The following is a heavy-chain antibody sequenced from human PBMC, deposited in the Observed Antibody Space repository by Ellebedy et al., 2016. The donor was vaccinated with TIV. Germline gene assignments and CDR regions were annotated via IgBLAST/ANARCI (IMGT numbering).Heavy chain of an antibody. D-gene: IGHD4-11*01. V-gene: IGHV3-21*01. Sequence: GESLKISCAASGFTFSDHIMKWVRQAPGKGLEWVSSISGPTDHIYYADSVKGRFTISRDNAKNSLFLQMNSLSAEDAAVYYCARGGSYHDYIVSFDSWGQGTLVTVSS. J-gene: IGHJ4*02. CDR2: ISGPTDHI. CDR1: GFTFSDHI. CDR3: ARGGSYHDYIVSFDS.